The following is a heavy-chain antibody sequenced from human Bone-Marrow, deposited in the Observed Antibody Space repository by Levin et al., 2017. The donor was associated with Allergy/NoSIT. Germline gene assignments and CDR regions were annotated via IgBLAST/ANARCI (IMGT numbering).Heavy chain of an antibody. CDR1: GFTFSNYG. J-gene: IGHJ3*02. CDR3: AKEIFGSPTPHDAFDI. V-gene: IGHV3-30*18. D-gene: IGHD1-26*01. Sequence: QSGGSLRLSCAASGFTFSNYGIHWVRQAPGKGLEWVAVVSYDGNKKYYADSVKGRFTISRDNSKNTLYLQMNSLRAEDTAVYFCAKEIFGSPTPHDAFDIWGQGTMVTVSS. CDR2: VSYDGNKK.